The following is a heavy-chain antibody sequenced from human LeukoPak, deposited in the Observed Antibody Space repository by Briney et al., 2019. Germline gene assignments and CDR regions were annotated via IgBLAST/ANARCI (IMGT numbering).Heavy chain of an antibody. V-gene: IGHV4-4*07. CDR1: GGSISSYY. J-gene: IGHJ5*02. CDR2: IYTSGST. Sequence: SETLSLTCTVSGGSISSYYWSWIRQPAGKGLEWIGRIYTSGSTNYNPSLKSRVAMSVDTSKNQFSLKLSSVTAADTAVYYCARDRAAAGTGDDNWFDPWGQGTLVTVSS. D-gene: IGHD6-13*01. CDR3: ARDRAAAGTGDDNWFDP.